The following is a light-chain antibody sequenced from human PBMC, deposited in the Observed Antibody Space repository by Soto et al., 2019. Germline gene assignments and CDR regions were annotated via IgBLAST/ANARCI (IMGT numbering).Light chain of an antibody. J-gene: IGLJ1*01. CDR1: SSDIGSYNY. Sequence: QSALTQPASVSGSPGQSIAISCTGTSSDIGSYNYVSWYQQHPGKAPKLMIYDVSNRPSGVSDRFSGSKSGNTASLTIFGLQAEDEADYYCKSFTTSTTYVFGTGTKVTVL. CDR2: DVS. V-gene: IGLV2-14*01. CDR3: KSFTTSTTYV.